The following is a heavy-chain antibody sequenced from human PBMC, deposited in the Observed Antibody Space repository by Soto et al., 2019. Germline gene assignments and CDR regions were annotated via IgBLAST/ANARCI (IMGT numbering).Heavy chain of an antibody. CDR2: ISGSGGST. V-gene: IGHV3-23*01. D-gene: IGHD2-15*01. Sequence: EVQLLESGGGLVQPGGSLRLSCAASGFTFSTYAMGWVRQAPGKGLEWVSAISGSGGSTYYADSVKGRFTISRDNSKDTLYLHMNSLRADDTAVYYCARRRIFPSWLDPWGQGTLVTVSS. CDR1: GFTFSTYA. J-gene: IGHJ5*02. CDR3: ARRRIFPSWLDP.